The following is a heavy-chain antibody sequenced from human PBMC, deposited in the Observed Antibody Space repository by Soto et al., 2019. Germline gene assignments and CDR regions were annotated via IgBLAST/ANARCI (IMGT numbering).Heavy chain of an antibody. J-gene: IGHJ5*02. Sequence: QTHLQESGPGLVKPSETLSLTSHVSGGSFSSSSYYWGWIRQPPGKGLEWIGSLYYSGTTYYNPSLKSRVTISVDRTKNQFSLNLTSVTAADMAVYHCVRHSGYSSNWGEYDPWGQGTLVTVSS. CDR3: VRHSGYSSNWGEYDP. CDR2: LYYSGTT. CDR1: GGSFSSSSYY. V-gene: IGHV4-39*01. D-gene: IGHD5-18*01.